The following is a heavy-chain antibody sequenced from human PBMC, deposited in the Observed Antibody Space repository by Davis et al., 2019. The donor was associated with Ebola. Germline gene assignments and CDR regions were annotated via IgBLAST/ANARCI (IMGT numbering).Heavy chain of an antibody. CDR3: ARKLYYYGMDV. V-gene: IGHV3-33*01. CDR2: LWYDGSNK. Sequence: GGSLRLSCAASGFTFSSYGMHWVRQAPGKGLEWVAVLWYDGSNKYYADSVKGRFTISRDNSKNTLYLQMNSLRAEDTAVYYCARKLYYYGMDVWGQGTTVTVSS. CDR1: GFTFSSYG. J-gene: IGHJ6*02.